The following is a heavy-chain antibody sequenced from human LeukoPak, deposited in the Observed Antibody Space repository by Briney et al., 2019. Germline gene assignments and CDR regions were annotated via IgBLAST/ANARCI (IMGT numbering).Heavy chain of an antibody. D-gene: IGHD3-22*01. J-gene: IGHJ3*02. V-gene: IGHV1-69*05. CDR3: ARSRMNYYDSSRRRLAFDI. Sequence: GASVKVSCKASGGTFSRHAISWVRQAPGQGLEWMGGIIPIFGTANYAQKFQGRVTITTDESTSTAYMELSSLRSEDTAVYYCARSRMNYYDSSRRRLAFDIWGQGTMVTVYS. CDR2: IIPIFGTA. CDR1: GGTFSRHA.